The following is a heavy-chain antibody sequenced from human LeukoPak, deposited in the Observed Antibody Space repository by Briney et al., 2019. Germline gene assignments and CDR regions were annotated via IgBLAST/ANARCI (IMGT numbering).Heavy chain of an antibody. CDR2: ISAYNGDT. D-gene: IGHD4-17*01. V-gene: IGHV1-18*01. Sequence: ASVKVSCKASGYNFTIYGISWVRQAPGQGLEWMGWISAYNGDTNYAQRLQGRLTMTTDTSPTTAYLELRSLTSDDTAVYYCARAPSFGDYGGDYWGQGTLVTVSS. CDR3: ARAPSFGDYGGDY. J-gene: IGHJ4*02. CDR1: GYNFTIYG.